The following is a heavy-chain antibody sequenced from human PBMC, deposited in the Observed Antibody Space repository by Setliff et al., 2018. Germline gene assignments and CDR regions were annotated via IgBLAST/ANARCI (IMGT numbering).Heavy chain of an antibody. Sequence: ASVKVSCKASGYTFTSYYMHWVRQAPGQGLEWMGIINPSGGSTSYAQKFQGRVTMTRDTSTSTVYMELSSLRSEDTAVYYCARDARDFWSGYSSHEGFDPWGQGTLATVSS. CDR2: INPSGGST. V-gene: IGHV1-46*01. D-gene: IGHD3-3*01. CDR3: ARDARDFWSGYSSHEGFDP. J-gene: IGHJ5*02. CDR1: GYTFTSYY.